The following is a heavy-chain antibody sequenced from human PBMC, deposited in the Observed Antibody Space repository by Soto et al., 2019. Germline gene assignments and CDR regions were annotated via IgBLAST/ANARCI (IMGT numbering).Heavy chain of an antibody. J-gene: IGHJ6*02. D-gene: IGHD2-21*02. CDR3: ASCVGGDTAIRYYYCYYGMDV. V-gene: IGHV1-8*01. CDR1: GYTFTSYD. Sequence: ASVKVSCKASGYTFTSYDINWVRQATGQGLEWMGWMNPNSGNTGYAQKFQGRVTMTRNTSISTAYMELSSLRSEDTAGYYCASCVGGDTAIRYYYCYYGMDVWGQGTTVTVSS. CDR2: MNPNSGNT.